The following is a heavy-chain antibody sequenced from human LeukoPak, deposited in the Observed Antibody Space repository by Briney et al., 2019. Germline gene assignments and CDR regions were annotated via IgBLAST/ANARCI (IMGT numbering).Heavy chain of an antibody. D-gene: IGHD3-10*01. CDR2: IKQDGSEK. CDR3: AKYGSGSYYPDY. J-gene: IGHJ4*02. Sequence: PGGSLRLSCAASGFTFSSYWMSWVRQAPGKGLEWVANIKQDGSEKYYVDSVKGRFTVSRDNAKNSLYLQMNSLRAEDTAVYYCAKYGSGSYYPDYWGQGTLVTVSS. CDR1: GFTFSSYW. V-gene: IGHV3-7*01.